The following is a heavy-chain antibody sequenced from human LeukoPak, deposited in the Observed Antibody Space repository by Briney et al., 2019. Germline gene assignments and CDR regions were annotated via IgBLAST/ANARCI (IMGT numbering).Heavy chain of an antibody. J-gene: IGHJ5*02. CDR2: ISSSSSYI. CDR3: ARGPFYYDILTGSFDP. Sequence: PGGSLRLSCAASGFTFSSYSMNWVRQAPGKGLEWVSSISSSSSYIYYADSVKGRFTISRDNAKNSLYLQMNSLRAEDTAVYYCARGPFYYDILTGSFDPWGQGTLVTVSS. CDR1: GFTFSSYS. V-gene: IGHV3-21*01. D-gene: IGHD3-9*01.